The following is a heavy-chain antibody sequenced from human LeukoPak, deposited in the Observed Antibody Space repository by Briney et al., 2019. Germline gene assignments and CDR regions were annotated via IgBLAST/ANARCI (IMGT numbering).Heavy chain of an antibody. CDR2: FDPEDGET. D-gene: IGHD2-15*01. Sequence: ASVKVSCKVSGYTLTELSMHWVRQAPGKGLEWMGGFDPEDGETIYAQKFQGRVTMTEDTSTDTAYMELTSLTSEDTAVYYCARTLGYCSGDRCFGNNWFDPWGQGTLVTVSS. V-gene: IGHV1-24*01. J-gene: IGHJ5*02. CDR3: ARTLGYCSGDRCFGNNWFDP. CDR1: GYTLTELS.